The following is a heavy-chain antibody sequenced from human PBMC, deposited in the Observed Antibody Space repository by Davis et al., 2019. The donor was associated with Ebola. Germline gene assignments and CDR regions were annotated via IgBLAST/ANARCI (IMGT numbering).Heavy chain of an antibody. CDR1: GGSISSGGYY. Sequence: MPSETLSLTCTVSGGSISSGGYYWSWIRQPPGKGLEWIGEINHSGSTNYNPSLKSRVTISVDTSKNQFSLKLSSVTAADTAVYYCARGQYYYDSSGYYLTYYFDYWGQGTLVTVSS. D-gene: IGHD3-22*01. CDR3: ARGQYYYDSSGYYLTYYFDY. CDR2: INHSGST. J-gene: IGHJ4*02. V-gene: IGHV4-34*01.